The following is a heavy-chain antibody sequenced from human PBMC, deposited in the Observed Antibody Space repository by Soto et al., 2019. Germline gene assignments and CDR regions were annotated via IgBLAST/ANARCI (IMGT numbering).Heavy chain of an antibody. Sequence: HVHLVQSGAEVKKPGASVKDSCKASGYTLTSYGITWVRQAPGQGLEWMGWISAHNGNTDYAQKLQGRVIVTRDTSTITAYMELRSLISDDTAVYYCARGRYGDYWGQGALVTVSS. CDR1: GYTLTSYG. CDR3: ARGRYGDY. CDR2: ISAHNGNT. D-gene: IGHD1-1*01. V-gene: IGHV1-18*01. J-gene: IGHJ4*02.